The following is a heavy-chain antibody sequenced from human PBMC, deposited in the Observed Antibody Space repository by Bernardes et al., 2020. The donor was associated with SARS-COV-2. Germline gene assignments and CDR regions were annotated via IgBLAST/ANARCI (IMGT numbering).Heavy chain of an antibody. CDR2: IDNHGSMT. J-gene: IGHJ4*01. V-gene: IGHV3-74*01. Sequence: GGSLRLSCAPSGFIFSSYWMHWVRQAPGKGLVWVSRIDNHGSMTTYADSVKGRFTISRDNAKNTLYLEMNSLRVEDTAVYYCTRDLAGAASYWGRGPLVTVSS. CDR1: GFIFSSYW. D-gene: IGHD2-15*01. CDR3: TRDLAGAASY.